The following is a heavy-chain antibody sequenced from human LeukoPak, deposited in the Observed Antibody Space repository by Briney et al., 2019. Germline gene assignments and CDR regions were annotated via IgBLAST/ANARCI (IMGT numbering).Heavy chain of an antibody. J-gene: IGHJ4*02. CDR2: TYYRSKWYY. CDR3: ARDPVGGSTIFDY. V-gene: IGHV6-1*01. CDR1: GDSVSSNSAA. Sequence: SQTLSLTCAFSGDSVSSNSAAWNWLRQSPSRGLEWLGRTYYRSKWYYDYAVAVKSRISINPDTSKNQFSLQLSSVTPEDTAVYYCARDPVGGSTIFDYWGQGTLVTVSS. D-gene: IGHD1-26*01.